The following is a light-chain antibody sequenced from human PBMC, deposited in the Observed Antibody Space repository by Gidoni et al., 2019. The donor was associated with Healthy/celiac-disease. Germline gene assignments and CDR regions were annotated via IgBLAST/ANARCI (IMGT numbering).Light chain of an antibody. CDR3: MQALQTPRLT. V-gene: IGKV2-28*01. CDR1: QSLLHSNGYNY. CDR2: LGS. J-gene: IGKJ1*01. Sequence: DIVMTQSPLSLPVTPGEPASISCRSSQSLLHSNGYNYLDWYLQKPGQSPQLLIYLGSNRASGVPDRFSGSGSGTDFTLKISRVEAEDVGVYYCMQALQTPRLTFGQXTKVEIK.